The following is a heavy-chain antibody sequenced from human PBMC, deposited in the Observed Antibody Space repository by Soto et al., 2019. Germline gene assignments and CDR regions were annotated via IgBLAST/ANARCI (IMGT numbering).Heavy chain of an antibody. V-gene: IGHV4-31*03. J-gene: IGHJ5*02. CDR2: IYYSGST. CDR3: ASGRGYYYDSSGYGLDP. D-gene: IGHD3-22*01. CDR1: GGSISSGGYY. Sequence: SETLSLTCTVSGGSISSGGYYWSWIRQHPGKGLEWIGYIYYSGSTYYNPSLKSRVTISVDTSKNQFSLKLSSVTAADTAVYYCASGRGYYYDSSGYGLDPWGQGTLVTVSS.